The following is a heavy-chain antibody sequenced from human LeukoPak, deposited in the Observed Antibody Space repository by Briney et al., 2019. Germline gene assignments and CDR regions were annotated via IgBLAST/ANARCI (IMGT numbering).Heavy chain of an antibody. CDR1: GVSFSGYY. CDR2: INHSGST. V-gene: IGHV4-34*01. CDR3: ARGRGSYSSSPRYFQH. Sequence: SETLSLTCAVYGVSFSGYYWSWIRQPPGKGLEWIGQINHSGSTNYNPSLKSRVTISVDTSKNQFSLKLSSVTAADTAVYYCARGRGSYSSSPRYFQHWGQGTLVTVSS. J-gene: IGHJ1*01. D-gene: IGHD6-6*01.